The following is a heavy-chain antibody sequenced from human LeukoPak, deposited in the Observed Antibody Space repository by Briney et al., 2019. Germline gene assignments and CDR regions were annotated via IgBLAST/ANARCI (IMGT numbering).Heavy chain of an antibody. D-gene: IGHD2-2*01. CDR2: IYSCGSA. CDR1: GGSISSYY. Sequence: ASETLSLTCTVSGGSISSYYWSWIRQPAGKGLEGIGRIYSCGSAHYNPSLKSRVTMSVDTSKPQSSLKLSSVTAADTAVSYYARRQYPLLYWYFDLWGRGTLVTVSS. V-gene: IGHV4-4*07. J-gene: IGHJ2*01. CDR3: ARRQYPLLYWYFDL.